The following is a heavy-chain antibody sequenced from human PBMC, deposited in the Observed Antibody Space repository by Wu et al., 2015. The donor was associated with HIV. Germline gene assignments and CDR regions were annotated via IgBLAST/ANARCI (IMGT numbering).Heavy chain of an antibody. D-gene: IGHD2-15*01. Sequence: QVQLVQSGAEVMRPGASVKVSCRASGYTFSSYAINWVRQAPGQGLEWIGGIVPIFATPNYAQKFEGRVTITADESTSTVYMELKRLSSDDTAVYYCARDRDVVPIVAATSWFDSWGRGTLVTVSS. CDR1: GYTFSSYA. CDR2: IVPIFATP. J-gene: IGHJ5*01. V-gene: IGHV1-69*13. CDR3: ARDRDVVPIVAATSWFDS.